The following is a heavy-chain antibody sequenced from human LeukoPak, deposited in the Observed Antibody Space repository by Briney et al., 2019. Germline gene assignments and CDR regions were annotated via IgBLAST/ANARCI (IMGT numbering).Heavy chain of an antibody. J-gene: IGHJ6*02. CDR1: GDSISSSNW. D-gene: IGHD2-2*01. Sequence: SETLSLTCAVSGDSISSSNWWSWVRQPPGKGLEWIGEIYHSGSTNYNPSLKSRVTISVDKSKNQFSLKLSSVTAADTAVYYCARARYCSSTSCPWGMDVWGQGTTVTVSS. CDR2: IYHSGST. CDR3: ARARYCSSTSCPWGMDV. V-gene: IGHV4-4*02.